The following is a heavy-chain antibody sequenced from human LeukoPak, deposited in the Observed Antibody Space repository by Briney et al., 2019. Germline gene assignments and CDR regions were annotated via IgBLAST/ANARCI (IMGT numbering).Heavy chain of an antibody. CDR1: RFTFGSYA. D-gene: IGHD6-19*01. CDR2: ISYVGTNK. V-gene: IGHV3-30-3*01. CDR3: AREAEAFDY. J-gene: IGHJ4*02. Sequence: GGSLRLSCAASRFTFGSYAMHWVRRAPGKGLEWVAVISYVGTNKFYADSVKGRFTISRDNSKNTLYLQMNSLKPEDTAVYYCAREAEAFDYWGQGTLVTVSS.